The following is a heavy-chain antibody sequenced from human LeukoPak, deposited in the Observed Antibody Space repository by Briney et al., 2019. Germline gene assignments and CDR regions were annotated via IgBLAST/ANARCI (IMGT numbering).Heavy chain of an antibody. CDR2: IYFSGGT. CDR3: ATDLDSSSWYC. CDR1: GDSISSSNCY. J-gene: IGHJ4*02. V-gene: IGHV4-39*07. Sequence: PSETLSLTCTVSGDSISSSNCYWGWIRQPPGKGLEWIGSIYFSGGTYYNASLKSRVTISVDTSKNQFSLKLSSVTAADTAVYYCATDLDSSSWYCWGQGTLVTVSS. D-gene: IGHD6-13*01.